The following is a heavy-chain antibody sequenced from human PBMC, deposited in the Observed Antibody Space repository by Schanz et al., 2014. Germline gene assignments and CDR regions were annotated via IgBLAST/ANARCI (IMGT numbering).Heavy chain of an antibody. CDR3: VTEKRMESGTWAKAFDI. J-gene: IGHJ3*02. Sequence: QLMQSGSEVRKPGASVKVSCKASGYTFNNHGISWVRQAPGQGLEWMGLINPYDDTIDYAKKFQGRFTMTRDTSTTTVYMELSSLRSDDTAMYYCVTEKRMESGTWAKAFDIWGQGTWVTVSS. CDR1: GYTFNNHG. D-gene: IGHD3-3*01. V-gene: IGHV1-18*01. CDR2: INPYDDTI.